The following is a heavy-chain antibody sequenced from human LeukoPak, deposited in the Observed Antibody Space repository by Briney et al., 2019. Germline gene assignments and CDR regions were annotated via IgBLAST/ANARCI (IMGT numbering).Heavy chain of an antibody. CDR1: GYTFSNYY. V-gene: IGHV1-46*01. Sequence: ASVKVSCKASGYTFSNYYIHWVRQAPGQGLEWMGIINSSGGSTSYAQKFQGRVTMTTDASTSTVYMELSSLRSEDTAVYFCARIGGGGDWFLKWFDPWGQETLVTVSS. CDR3: ARIGGGGDWFLKWFDP. CDR2: INSSGGST. D-gene: IGHD2-21*02. J-gene: IGHJ5*02.